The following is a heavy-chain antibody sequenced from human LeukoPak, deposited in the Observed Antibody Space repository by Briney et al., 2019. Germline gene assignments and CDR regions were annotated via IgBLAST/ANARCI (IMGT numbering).Heavy chain of an antibody. D-gene: IGHD4-17*01. CDR2: ISYDGSNK. CDR3: AKEGDYDWFDP. Sequence: GGSLRLSCAASGFTFSSYGMHWVRQAPGKGLEWVAVISYDGSNKYYADSVKGRFTISRDNSKNTLYLQMNSLRAEDTAVYYCAKEGDYDWFDPWGQGTLVTVSS. J-gene: IGHJ5*02. CDR1: GFTFSSYG. V-gene: IGHV3-30*18.